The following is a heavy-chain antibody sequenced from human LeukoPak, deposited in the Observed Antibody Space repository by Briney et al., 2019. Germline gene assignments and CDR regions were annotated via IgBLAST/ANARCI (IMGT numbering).Heavy chain of an antibody. CDR3: AKFSRPFHRGITPDY. V-gene: IGHV3-23*01. CDR1: GFTFSSYA. CDR2: ISGSGGST. Sequence: GGSLRLSCAASGFTFSSYAKSWVRQAPGKGLEWVSAISGSGGSTYYADSVKGRFTISRDNSKNTLYLQMNSLRAEDTAVYYCAKFSRPFHRGITPDYWGQGTLVTVSS. J-gene: IGHJ4*02. D-gene: IGHD3-10*01.